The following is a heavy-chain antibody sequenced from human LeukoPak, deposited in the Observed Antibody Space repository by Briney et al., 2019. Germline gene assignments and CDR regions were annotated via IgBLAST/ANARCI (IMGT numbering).Heavy chain of an antibody. J-gene: IGHJ3*02. V-gene: IGHV3-30*18. CDR2: ISHDETRK. Sequence: PGGSLRLSCAASGFTFSSYAMHWVRQAPGKGLEWEAVISHDETRKNYADSVKGRFTISRDNSKNTLYLQMNSLTTEDTAVYYCAKVVVPATLGDAYDMWGPGTMVTVSS. D-gene: IGHD2-2*01. CDR3: AKVVVPATLGDAYDM. CDR1: GFTFSSYA.